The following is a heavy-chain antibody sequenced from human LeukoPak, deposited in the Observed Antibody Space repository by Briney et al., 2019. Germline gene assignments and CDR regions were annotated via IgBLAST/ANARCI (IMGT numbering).Heavy chain of an antibody. V-gene: IGHV3-7*01. Sequence: RGSLRLSCAASGFTFSSYWMNWVRQAPEKGLEWVANIKQDGSEMYYVDSVKGRFTISRDNAKNSLYLQMNNLRDGDTAVYYCARDPGRGSCFDYWGQGTLVTVSS. CDR1: GFTFSSYW. CDR3: ARDPGRGSCFDY. CDR2: IKQDGSEM. D-gene: IGHD2-15*01. J-gene: IGHJ4*02.